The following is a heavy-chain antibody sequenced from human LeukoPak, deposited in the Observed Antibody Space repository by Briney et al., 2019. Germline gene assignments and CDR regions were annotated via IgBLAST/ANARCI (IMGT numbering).Heavy chain of an antibody. V-gene: IGHV4-39*07. CDR3: ARTLRFLYYFDY. CDR1: GGSISTSSYY. CDR2: IYYSGST. Sequence: SETLSLTCTVSGGSISTSSYYWGWIRQPPGKGLEWIGSIYYSGSTYYNPSLKSRVTISVDTSKNQFSLKLSSVTAADTAVYYCARTLRFLYYFDYRGQGTLVTVSS. D-gene: IGHD3-3*01. J-gene: IGHJ4*02.